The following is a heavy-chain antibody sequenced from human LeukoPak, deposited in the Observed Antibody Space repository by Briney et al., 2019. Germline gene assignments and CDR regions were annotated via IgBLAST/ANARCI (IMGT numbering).Heavy chain of an antibody. Sequence: PSQTLSLTCTVSGGSISSGDYYWSWIRQPPGKGREWIGYIYYSGSTYYNPSLKSRVTISVDTSKNQFYLKLSSVTAADTAVYYCARSQIYGSGSLVDPWGQGTLVTVSS. CDR3: ARSQIYGSGSLVDP. CDR1: GGSISSGDYY. J-gene: IGHJ5*02. CDR2: IYYSGST. V-gene: IGHV4-30-4*01. D-gene: IGHD3-10*01.